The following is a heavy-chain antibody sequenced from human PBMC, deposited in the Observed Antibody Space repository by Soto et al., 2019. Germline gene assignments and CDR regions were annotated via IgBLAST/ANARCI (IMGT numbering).Heavy chain of an antibody. CDR2: FYYIGSS. CDR3: ASGRCDIVVVPAAVIPRYNNWFDP. V-gene: IGHV4-31*03. J-gene: IGHJ5*02. D-gene: IGHD2-2*01. CDR1: GGSISSGGYY. Sequence: TSETLSLTCTVSGGSISSGGYYWSWIHQHPGKGQERIGYFYYIGSSYYNPSLKSRVTLSVDTSKNQFFLKLSSVTAVDTAVYYFASGRCDIVVVPAAVIPRYNNWFDPWGQGTLVTVSS.